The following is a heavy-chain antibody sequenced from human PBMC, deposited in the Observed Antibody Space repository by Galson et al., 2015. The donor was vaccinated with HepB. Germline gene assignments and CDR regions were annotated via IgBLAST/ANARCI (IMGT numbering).Heavy chain of an antibody. CDR2: IIPIFGTA. J-gene: IGHJ3*02. Sequence: SVKVSCKASGGTFSSYAISWVRQAPGQGLEWMGGIIPIFGTANYAQKFQGRVTITADESTSTAYMELSSLRSEDTAVYYCARDVNPRHPGYYYDSSGQRDDAFDIWGQGTMVTVSS. V-gene: IGHV1-69*13. CDR3: ARDVNPRHPGYYYDSSGQRDDAFDI. CDR1: GGTFSSYA. D-gene: IGHD3-22*01.